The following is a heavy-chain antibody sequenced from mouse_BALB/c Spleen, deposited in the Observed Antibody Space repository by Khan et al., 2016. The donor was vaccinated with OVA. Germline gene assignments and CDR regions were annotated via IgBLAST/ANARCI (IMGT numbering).Heavy chain of an antibody. CDR3: ARRGLRWYVDY. Sequence: QVHVKQSGAELAKPGDSVTMSCKASGYSFINYWILWIKQRPGKGLEWIGYINTSTGYPEYNQHFKDKATLNADKSSSTSYMKLSSMTTDDATVYDCARRGLRWYVDYWGQGTTLTVSS. V-gene: IGHV1-7*01. J-gene: IGHJ2*01. D-gene: IGHD1-1*01. CDR1: GYSFINYW. CDR2: INTSTGYP.